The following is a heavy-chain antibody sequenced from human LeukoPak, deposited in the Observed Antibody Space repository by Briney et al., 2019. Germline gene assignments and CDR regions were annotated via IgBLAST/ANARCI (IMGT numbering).Heavy chain of an antibody. CDR3: ASGRYSNYFDY. V-gene: IGHV3-11*06. D-gene: IGHD4-11*01. CDR1: GFTFSDYY. CDR2: ISSSSSYT. Sequence: RGSLRPSCAASGFTFSDYYMSWIRQAPGKGLEWVSYISSSSSYTNYADSVKGRFTISRDNAKNSLYLQMNSLRAEDTAVYYCASGRYSNYFDYWGQGTLVTVSS. J-gene: IGHJ4*02.